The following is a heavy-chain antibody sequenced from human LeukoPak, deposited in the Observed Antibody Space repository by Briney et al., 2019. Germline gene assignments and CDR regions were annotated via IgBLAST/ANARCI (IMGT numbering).Heavy chain of an antibody. D-gene: IGHD1-1*01. CDR1: GFTFSNYW. V-gene: IGHV3-49*03. CDR2: IRSKAYGETA. CDR3: TRDRGAYNLYDY. J-gene: IGHJ4*02. Sequence: GGSLRLSCAASGFTFSNYWMNWIRQAPGKGQEWVGFIRSKAYGETADYAASVKGRFTISRDDSNAIAYLQMNSLKTEDTALYHCTRDRGAYNLYDYWGQGTLVTVSS.